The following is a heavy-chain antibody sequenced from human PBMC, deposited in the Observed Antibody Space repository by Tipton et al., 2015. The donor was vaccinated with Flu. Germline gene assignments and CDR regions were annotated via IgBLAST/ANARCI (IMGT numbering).Heavy chain of an antibody. CDR1: GGSFRAYY. D-gene: IGHD3-22*01. CDR2: INHSGST. Sequence: TLSLTCAVYGGSFRAYYWSWIRQPPGKGLEWIGEINHSGSTNYNPSLKSRVTISVDTSKNQFSLRLNSVTAADTAVYFCARNWYFYDTTAYYALEYFDYWGQGTRVTVSS. J-gene: IGHJ4*02. V-gene: IGHV4-34*01. CDR3: ARNWYFYDTTAYYALEYFDY.